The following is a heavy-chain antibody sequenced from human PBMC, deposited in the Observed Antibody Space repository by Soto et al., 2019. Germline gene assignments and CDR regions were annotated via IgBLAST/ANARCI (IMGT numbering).Heavy chain of an antibody. D-gene: IGHD6-19*01. Sequence: GGSLRLSCAASGFTFSNYGMHWVRQAPGKGLEWVAVISYDGSNKYYADSVKGRFTISRDNSKNTLYLQMNSLRAEDTAVYYCVKGGYSSGWGDAFDIWGQGTMVTVSS. CDR3: VKGGYSSGWGDAFDI. CDR1: GFTFSNYG. V-gene: IGHV3-30*18. CDR2: ISYDGSNK. J-gene: IGHJ3*02.